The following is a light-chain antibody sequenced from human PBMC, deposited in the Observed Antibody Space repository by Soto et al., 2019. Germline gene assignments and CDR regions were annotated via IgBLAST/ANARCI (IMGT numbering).Light chain of an antibody. V-gene: IGKV1-8*01. CDR3: QQYYSYPLT. CDR1: QCISSY. J-gene: IGKJ4*01. Sequence: AIRMTQSPSSFSASTGDRVTITCRASQCISSYLAWYQQKPWKAPKLLIYAASTLQSGVPSRFSGSGSGTDFTLTISCLQSEDFATYYCQQYYSYPLTFGGGTKVDIK. CDR2: AAS.